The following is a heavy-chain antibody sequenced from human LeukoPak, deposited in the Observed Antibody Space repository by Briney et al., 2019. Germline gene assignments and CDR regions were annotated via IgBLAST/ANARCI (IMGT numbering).Heavy chain of an antibody. Sequence: ASVKVSCKASGYTFTGYYMHWVRQAPGQGLKWMGWINPNSGGTNYAQKFQGRVTMTRDTSISTAYMELSRLRSDDTAVYYCARVRRGYSYGQKHFDYWGQGTLVTVSS. V-gene: IGHV1-2*02. CDR3: ARVRRGYSYGQKHFDY. J-gene: IGHJ4*02. CDR1: GYTFTGYY. CDR2: INPNSGGT. D-gene: IGHD5-18*01.